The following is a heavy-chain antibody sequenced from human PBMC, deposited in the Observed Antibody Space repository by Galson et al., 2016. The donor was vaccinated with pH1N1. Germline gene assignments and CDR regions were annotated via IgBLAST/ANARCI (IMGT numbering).Heavy chain of an antibody. D-gene: IGHD6-13*01. CDR2: ILPILGIA. CDR3: ARSAAAVGNAFDM. V-gene: IGHV1-69*02. J-gene: IGHJ3*02. Sequence: SVKVSCKASGGTFSSYTINWVRQAPGQGLEWMGRILPILGIANYAQKFQGRVTITADKSTSTAYMEVISLRSDDTAVHYCARSAAAVGNAFDMWGQGTKVTVSS. CDR1: GGTFSSYT.